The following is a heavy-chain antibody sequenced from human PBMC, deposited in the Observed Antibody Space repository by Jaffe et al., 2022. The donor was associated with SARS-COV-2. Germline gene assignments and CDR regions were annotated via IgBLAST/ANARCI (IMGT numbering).Heavy chain of an antibody. CDR2: ISSSSSYI. J-gene: IGHJ4*02. V-gene: IGHV3-21*01. CDR3: ARGPGYSGYEVDDY. Sequence: EVQLVESGGGLVKPGGSLRLSCAASGFTFSSYSMNWVRQAPGKGLEWVSSISSSSSYIYYADSVKGRFTISRDNAKNSLYLQMNSLRAEDTAVYYCARGPGYSGYEVDDYWGQGTLVTVSS. CDR1: GFTFSSYS. D-gene: IGHD5-12*01.